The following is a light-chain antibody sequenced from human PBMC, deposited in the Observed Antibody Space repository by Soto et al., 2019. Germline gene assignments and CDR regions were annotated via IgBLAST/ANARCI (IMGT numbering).Light chain of an antibody. CDR3: QQYAYSPLT. CDR2: DAF. Sequence: EVVLTQSPDTLSLSPGERATLSCRASQSVTSSYLAWYQQKPGQAPRLLIYDAFTRATAIPDRFSGSGSGTDFTLTISRLEPEDFAVYYCQQYAYSPLTFGGGTKVQIK. CDR1: QSVTSSY. V-gene: IGKV3-20*01. J-gene: IGKJ4*01.